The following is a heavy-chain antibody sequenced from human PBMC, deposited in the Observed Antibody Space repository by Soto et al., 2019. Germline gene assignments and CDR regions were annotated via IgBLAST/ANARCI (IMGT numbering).Heavy chain of an antibody. V-gene: IGHV3-11*06. Sequence: GGSLRLSCAVSGFTFGDSYMSWIRQAPGKGLEWLSYISPGSRYPAYADSVKGRFTISRDNAKRSLYLQMMSLTAEDTAVYYCVRGGGGGLFDPWGQGTMVTVSS. CDR3: VRGGGGGLFDP. D-gene: IGHD2-15*01. CDR2: ISPGSRYP. J-gene: IGHJ5*02. CDR1: GFTFGDSY.